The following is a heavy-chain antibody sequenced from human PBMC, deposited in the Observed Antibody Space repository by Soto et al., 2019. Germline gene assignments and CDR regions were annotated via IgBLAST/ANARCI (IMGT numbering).Heavy chain of an antibody. CDR3: AREDRGGTYYDFWSGYYVREDYYYYIDV. CDR1: GFTFSSYW. J-gene: IGHJ6*03. D-gene: IGHD3-3*01. V-gene: IGHV3-7*01. Sequence: PGGSLRLSCAASGFTFSSYWMSWVRQAPGKGLEWVANIKQDGSEKYYVDSVKGRFTISRDNAKNSLYLQMNSLRAEDTAVYYCAREDRGGTYYDFWSGYYVREDYYYYIDVWGKGTTVTVSS. CDR2: IKQDGSEK.